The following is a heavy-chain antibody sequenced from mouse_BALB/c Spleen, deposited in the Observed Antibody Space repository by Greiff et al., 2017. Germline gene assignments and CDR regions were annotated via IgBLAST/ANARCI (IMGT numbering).Heavy chain of an antibody. J-gene: IGHJ3*01. CDR1: GYTFTSYW. V-gene: IGHV1-69*02. D-gene: IGHD2-4*01. CDR3: TRSGYDYDAWFDY. Sequence: QVQLQQPGAELVRPGASVKLSCKASGYTFTSYWIHWVKQRPGQGLEWIGNIYPSDSYTNYNQNFKDKATVTVDKSSSTAYMQLSSPTSEDSAVYYCTRSGYDYDAWFDYWGQGTLVTVSA. CDR2: IYPSDSYT.